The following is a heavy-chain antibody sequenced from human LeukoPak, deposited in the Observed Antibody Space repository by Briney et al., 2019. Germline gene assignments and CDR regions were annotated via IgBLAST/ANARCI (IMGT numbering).Heavy chain of an antibody. CDR1: GYTFTSYF. D-gene: IGHD6-6*01. CDR3: ARTAGRTFDY. J-gene: IGHJ4*02. CDR2: INPSGGST. Sequence: ASVKVSCKASGYTFTSYFMHWVRQAPGQGLEWMGMINPSGGSTSYAQKFQGRVTMTRDTSTSTVYMELSSLRSEDTAAYYCARTAGRTFDYWGQGTLVTVSS. V-gene: IGHV1-46*01.